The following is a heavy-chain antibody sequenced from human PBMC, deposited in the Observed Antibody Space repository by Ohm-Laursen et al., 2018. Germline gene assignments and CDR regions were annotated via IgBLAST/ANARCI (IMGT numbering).Heavy chain of an antibody. V-gene: IGHV3-23*01. Sequence: GSLRLSCAASGFTFSNYAMSWVRQAPGKGLEWVSGISGSGGSTYYADSVKGRFTISRDNSKNTLYMQMNSLRAEDTAVYYCAKDQYCSRTSCNIGTFDIWGQGTMVTVSS. D-gene: IGHD2-2*02. CDR2: ISGSGGST. J-gene: IGHJ3*02. CDR1: GFTFSNYA. CDR3: AKDQYCSRTSCNIGTFDI.